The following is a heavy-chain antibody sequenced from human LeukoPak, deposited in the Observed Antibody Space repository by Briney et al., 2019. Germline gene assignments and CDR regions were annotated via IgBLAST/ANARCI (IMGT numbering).Heavy chain of an antibody. CDR3: ARGLGSTQWLVRYYYYYYYMDV. CDR1: GYTFTSYD. V-gene: IGHV1-8*01. Sequence: ASVKVSCKASGYTFTSYDINWVRQATGQGLEWMGWMNPNSGNTGYAQKFQGRVTMTRNTSISTAYMELSSLRSEDTAVYYCARGLGSTQWLVRYYYYYYYMDVWGKGTRSPSP. D-gene: IGHD6-19*01. J-gene: IGHJ6*03. CDR2: MNPNSGNT.